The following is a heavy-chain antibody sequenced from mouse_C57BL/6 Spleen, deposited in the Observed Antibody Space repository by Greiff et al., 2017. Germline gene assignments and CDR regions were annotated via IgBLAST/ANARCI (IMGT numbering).Heavy chain of an antibody. CDR1: GYTFTSYW. CDR3: AGGDYDGGAWFAY. V-gene: IGHV1-52*01. CDR2: IDPSDSET. J-gene: IGHJ3*01. D-gene: IGHD2-4*01. Sequence: QVQLQQPGAELVRPGSSVKLSCKASGYTFTSYWMHWVKQRPIQGLEWIGNIDPSDSETHYNQKFKDKATLTVDKSSSTAYMQLSSLTSEDSAVYYCAGGDYDGGAWFAYWGQGTLVTVSA.